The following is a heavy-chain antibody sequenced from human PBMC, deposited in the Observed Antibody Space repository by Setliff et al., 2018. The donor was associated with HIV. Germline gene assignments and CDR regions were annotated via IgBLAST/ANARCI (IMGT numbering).Heavy chain of an antibody. CDR1: GGSISGYY. V-gene: IGHV4-59*01. CDR2: IFYSGNT. Sequence: SETLSLTCTVSGGSISGYYWSWVRQPPGKGLEWIGYIFYSGNTNYNPSLRSRVTISVDTSQNQFSLRLSSVTAADTAVYYCARYRNYFDVGGQTQYYFDYWGQGTLVTVSS. D-gene: IGHD3-22*01. CDR3: ARYRNYFDVGGQTQYYFDY. J-gene: IGHJ4*02.